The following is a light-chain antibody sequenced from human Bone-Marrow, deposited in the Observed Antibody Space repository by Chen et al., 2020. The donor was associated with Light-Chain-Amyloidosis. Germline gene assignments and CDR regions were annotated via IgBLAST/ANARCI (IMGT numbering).Light chain of an antibody. Sequence: SYEVTQPPSVFVSPAQSASITCSGERLGDKYVPWYKQTPGQSPVMVIYKDNRRPSGIPERISGSSSGNTATLTISGAQVMDEADYYCQASDSRTVGFGSGTRVTVL. J-gene: IGLJ1*01. CDR1: RLGDKY. CDR3: QASDSRTVG. CDR2: KDN. V-gene: IGLV3-1*01.